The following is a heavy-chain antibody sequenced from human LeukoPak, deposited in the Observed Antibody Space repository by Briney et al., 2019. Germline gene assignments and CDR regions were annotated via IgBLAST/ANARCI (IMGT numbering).Heavy chain of an antibody. CDR1: GGSIGSYY. CDR3: ARDRSGASYFDY. Sequence: SETLSLTCTVSGGSIGSYYWSWIRQPPGKGLEWIGYIYYSGSTNYNPSLKSRVTISVDTSKNQFSLKLSSVTAADTAVYYCARDRSGASYFDYWGQGTLVTVSS. CDR2: IYYSGST. D-gene: IGHD1-26*01. J-gene: IGHJ4*02. V-gene: IGHV4-59*01.